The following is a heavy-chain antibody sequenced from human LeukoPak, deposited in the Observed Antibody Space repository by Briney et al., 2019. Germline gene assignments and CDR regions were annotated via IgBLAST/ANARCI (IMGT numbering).Heavy chain of an antibody. CDR1: GFTFSSYA. CDR2: ISGSGGST. J-gene: IGHJ5*02. Sequence: PGGSLRPSCAASGFTFSSYAMSWVRQAPGKGLEWVSAISGSGGSTYYADSVKGRFTISRDNSKNTLYLQMNSLRAEDTAVYYCAKVRVVAVAASFDPWGQGTLVTVSS. V-gene: IGHV3-23*01. CDR3: AKVRVVAVAASFDP. D-gene: IGHD2-15*01.